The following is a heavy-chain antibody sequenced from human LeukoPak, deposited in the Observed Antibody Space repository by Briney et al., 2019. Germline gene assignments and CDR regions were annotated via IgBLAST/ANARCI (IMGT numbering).Heavy chain of an antibody. CDR3: TRQVPHTRIRPIASPPVAFDI. J-gene: IGHJ3*02. V-gene: IGHV3-73*01. CDR1: GFTFSSYS. CDR2: IRSKANSYAT. D-gene: IGHD2-2*01. Sequence: PGGSLRLSCAASGFTFSSYSMNWVRQASGKGLEWVGRIRSKANSYATAYAASVKGRFTISRDDSKNTAYLQMNSLKAEDTAVYYCTRQVPHTRIRPIASPPVAFDIWGQGTMVTVSS.